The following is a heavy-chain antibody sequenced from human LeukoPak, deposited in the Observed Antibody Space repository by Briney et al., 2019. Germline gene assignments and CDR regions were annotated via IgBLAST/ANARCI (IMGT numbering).Heavy chain of an antibody. D-gene: IGHD4-17*01. V-gene: IGHV3-23*01. CDR2: ISGSGGST. Sequence: GGSLRLSCAASGFTFSSYAMSWVRQAPGKGLEWVSAISGSGGSTYYADSVKGRFTISRDNSKNTLYLQTNSLRAEDTAVYYCAKRSPYGDYAPADYWGQGTLVTVSS. CDR3: AKRSPYGDYAPADY. J-gene: IGHJ4*02. CDR1: GFTFSSYA.